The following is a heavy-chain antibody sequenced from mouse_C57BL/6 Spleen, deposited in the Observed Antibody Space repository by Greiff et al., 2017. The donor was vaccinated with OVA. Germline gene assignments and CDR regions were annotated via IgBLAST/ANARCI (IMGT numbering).Heavy chain of an antibody. D-gene: IGHD1-1*01. V-gene: IGHV7-3*01. CDR2: IRNKANGYTT. CDR1: GFTFTDYY. J-gene: IGHJ4*01. CDR3: ASAVVDYYGSSYYAMDY. Sequence: EVKLMESGGGLVQPGGSLSLSCAASGFTFTDYYMSWVRQPPGKALEWLGFIRNKANGYTTEYSASVKGRFTISRDNSQSILYLQMNALRAEDSATYYCASAVVDYYGSSYYAMDYWGQGTSVTVSS.